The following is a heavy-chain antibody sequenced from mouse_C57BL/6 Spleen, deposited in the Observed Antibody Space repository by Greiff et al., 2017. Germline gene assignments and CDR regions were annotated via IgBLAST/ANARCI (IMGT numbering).Heavy chain of an antibody. CDR3: AKGYDYDAYYFDY. Sequence: VQLQQPGAELVMPGASVKLSCKASGYTFTSYWMHWVKQRPGQGLEWIGESDPSDSYTNYNQKFKGKSTLTVDKSSSTAYMQLSSLTSEDSAVYYCAKGYDYDAYYFDYWGQGTTLTVSS. D-gene: IGHD2-4*01. CDR1: GYTFTSYW. J-gene: IGHJ2*01. CDR2: SDPSDSYT. V-gene: IGHV1-69*01.